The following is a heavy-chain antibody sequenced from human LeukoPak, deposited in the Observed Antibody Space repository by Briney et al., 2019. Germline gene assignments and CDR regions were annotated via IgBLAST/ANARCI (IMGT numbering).Heavy chain of an antibody. D-gene: IGHD6-19*01. J-gene: IGHJ6*02. V-gene: IGHV4-34*01. CDR2: VYYSGST. Sequence: SETLSLTCAVYGVTFSGYYWSWIRQPPGKGLEWIGSVYYSGSTDYNPSLKSRVTISGSTTKNQYSLKLSSVTAANTAMYYCARHKGVAVSYYYGLDVWGQGTTVTVSS. CDR1: GVTFSGYY. CDR3: ARHKGVAVSYYYGLDV.